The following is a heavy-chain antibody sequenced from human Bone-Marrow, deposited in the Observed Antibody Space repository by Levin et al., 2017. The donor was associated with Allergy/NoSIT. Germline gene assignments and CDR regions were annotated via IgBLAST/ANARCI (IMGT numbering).Heavy chain of an antibody. CDR3: AKSQGLSGRSFGD. Sequence: GGSLRLSCAASGFALSGFAMSWVRQAPGQGLGWVSAISDSGAHTYYADSVRGRFTISRVNSRNTLFLQMNTLGAEDTAVYYCAKSQGLSGRSFGDWGQGTLVTVSS. J-gene: IGHJ4*02. V-gene: IGHV3-23*01. CDR2: ISDSGAHT. CDR1: GFALSGFA. D-gene: IGHD1-26*01.